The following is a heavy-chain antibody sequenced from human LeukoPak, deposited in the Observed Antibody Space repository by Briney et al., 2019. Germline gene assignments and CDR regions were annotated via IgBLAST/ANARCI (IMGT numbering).Heavy chain of an antibody. CDR1: GFMFHDYA. V-gene: IGHV3-9*01. CDR2: ISWNSGSI. Sequence: GGSLRLSCAASGFMFHDYAMHWVRQAPGKCLEWVSGISWNSGSIGYADSVKGRFTISRDNAKNSLYLQMNSLRAEDTALYYCAKVSYDSSGYYYHYFDYWGQGTLVTVSS. D-gene: IGHD3-22*01. CDR3: AKVSYDSSGYYYHYFDY. J-gene: IGHJ4*02.